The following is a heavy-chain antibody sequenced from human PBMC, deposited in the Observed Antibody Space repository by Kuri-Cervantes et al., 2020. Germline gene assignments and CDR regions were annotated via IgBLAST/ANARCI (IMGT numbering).Heavy chain of an antibody. CDR1: GGSFSGYY. CDR3: ARRYYGSDAFDI. V-gene: IGHV4-34*01. CDR2: INHSGST. Sequence: ESLKISCAVYGGSFSGYYWSWIRQPPGKGPEWIGEINHSGSTNYNPSLKSRVTISVDTSKNQFSLKLSSVTAADTAVYYCARRYYGSDAFDIWGQGTMVTVSS. J-gene: IGHJ3*02. D-gene: IGHD3-10*01.